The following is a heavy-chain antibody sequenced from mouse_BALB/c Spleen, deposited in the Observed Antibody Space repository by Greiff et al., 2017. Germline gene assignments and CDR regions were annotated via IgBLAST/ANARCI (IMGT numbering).Heavy chain of an antibody. CDR3: ARGGITTATGAMDY. Sequence: EVHLVESGGGLVKPGGSLKLSCAPSGFTFSSYAMSWVRQTPEKRLEWVASISSGGSTYYPDSVKGRFTISRDNARNILYLQMSSLRSEDTAMYYCARGGITTATGAMDYWGQGTSVTVSS. CDR2: ISSGGST. CDR1: GFTFSSYA. V-gene: IGHV5-6-5*01. J-gene: IGHJ4*01. D-gene: IGHD1-2*01.